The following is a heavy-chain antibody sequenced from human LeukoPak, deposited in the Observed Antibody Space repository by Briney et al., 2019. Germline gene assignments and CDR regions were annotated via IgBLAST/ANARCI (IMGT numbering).Heavy chain of an antibody. J-gene: IGHJ4*02. CDR1: GFTFSSYA. CDR3: AKDQGWTFDY. Sequence: PGGSLRLSCSASGFTFSSYAMSWARQAPGKGLEWVSAISGSGDKTYYADSVKGRFTISRDNSKNTLYLQINSLRAEDTAVYYCAKDQGWTFDYWGQGTLVTVSS. V-gene: IGHV3-23*01. CDR2: ISGSGDKT. D-gene: IGHD2-15*01.